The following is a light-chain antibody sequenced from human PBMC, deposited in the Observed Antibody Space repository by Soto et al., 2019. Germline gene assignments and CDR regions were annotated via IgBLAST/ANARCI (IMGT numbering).Light chain of an antibody. J-gene: IGKJ1*01. Sequence: DIQMTQSPSSLSVSVGGRVTITCQASQDISNYLNWYQQEPGKAPKLLIYDASNLETGVPSRFSGSGSGTDFTFTISGLQPEDIATYYCQQYDNVPWTFGQGTKVDIK. CDR3: QQYDNVPWT. CDR1: QDISNY. CDR2: DAS. V-gene: IGKV1-33*01.